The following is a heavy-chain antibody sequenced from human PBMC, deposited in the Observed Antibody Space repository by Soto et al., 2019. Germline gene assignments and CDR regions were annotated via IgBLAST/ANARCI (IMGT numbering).Heavy chain of an antibody. CDR1: GFTFSNYG. V-gene: IGHV3-30*18. CDR2: ISYDGSNK. Sequence: GGSLRLSCAASGFTFSNYGMHWVRQAPGKGLEWVAVISYDGSNKYYADFVKGRFTISRDNSKNTLYLQMNSLRAEDTAVYYCAKDEAKRYYYGMDVWGQGTTVTVSS. CDR3: AKDEAKRYYYGMDV. J-gene: IGHJ6*02.